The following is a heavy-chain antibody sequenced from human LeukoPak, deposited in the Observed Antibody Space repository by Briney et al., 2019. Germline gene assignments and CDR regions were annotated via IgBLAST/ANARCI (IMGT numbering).Heavy chain of an antibody. CDR1: GFTFSSYG. D-gene: IGHD5-24*01. J-gene: IGHJ6*03. Sequence: GGSLRLSCAASGFTFSSYGMHWVRQAPGKGLEWVAFIRYDGSNKYYADSVKGRFTISRDNAKNSLYLQMNSLRAEDTAVYYCARKMATVTNIPVYNYYYYYYYMDVWGKGTTVTVSS. CDR2: IRYDGSNK. CDR3: ARKMATVTNIPVYNYYYYYYYMDV. V-gene: IGHV3-30*02.